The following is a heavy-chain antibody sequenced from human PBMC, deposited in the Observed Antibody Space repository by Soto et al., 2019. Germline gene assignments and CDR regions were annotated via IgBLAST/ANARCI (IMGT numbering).Heavy chain of an antibody. CDR3: ARQGAAVPTVPLIWFDL. CDR1: GYFFAGYW. J-gene: IGHJ5*02. V-gene: IGHV5-51*01. CDR2: IYPDNSNT. D-gene: IGHD6-13*01. Sequence: VQLVQSGTEVKKPGESLKISCKGSGYFFAGYWIAWVRQMPGKGLEWMGIIYPDNSNTKYSRSFQGQVTISADKSSSTAYLQWSSLKASDTAIYYCARQGAAVPTVPLIWFDLWGQGTLVTVSS.